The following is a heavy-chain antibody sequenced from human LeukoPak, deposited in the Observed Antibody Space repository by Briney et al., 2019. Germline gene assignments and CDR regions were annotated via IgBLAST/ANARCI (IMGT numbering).Heavy chain of an antibody. CDR2: ISGGGTTI. J-gene: IGHJ3*02. CDR1: GFTFSSYD. CDR3: ARGLYYYDSSAYNDAFDI. Sequence: GGSLTLSCAASGFTFSSYDMNWVRQAPGQGLEWVSYISGGGTTIYYADSVKGRFTISRHNSKNSLYLQMNSLRAEDTAVYYCARGLYYYDSSAYNDAFDIWGQGTMVTVSS. V-gene: IGHV3-48*03. D-gene: IGHD3-22*01.